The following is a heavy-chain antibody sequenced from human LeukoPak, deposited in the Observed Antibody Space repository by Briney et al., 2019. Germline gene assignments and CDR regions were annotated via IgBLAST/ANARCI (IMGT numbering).Heavy chain of an antibody. J-gene: IGHJ4*02. CDR2: IRYDGSNK. D-gene: IGHD3-16*01. CDR3: AKDSWDHGIMITFGGVIHQKRAIGFYFDY. Sequence: GSLRLSCAASGFTFSSYGMHWVRQAPGKGLEWVAFIRYDGSNKYYSDSVKGRFTISRDNSKNTLYLQMNSLRAEDTAVYYCAKDSWDHGIMITFGGVIHQKRAIGFYFDYWGQGTLVTVSS. V-gene: IGHV3-30*02. CDR1: GFTFSSYG.